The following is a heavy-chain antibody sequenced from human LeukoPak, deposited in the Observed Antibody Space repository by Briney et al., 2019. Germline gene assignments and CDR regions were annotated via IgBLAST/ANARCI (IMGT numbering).Heavy chain of an antibody. Sequence: TSETLSLTCTVSGYSISSGYYWGWIRQPPGKGLEWIGSIYHSGSTYYNPSLKSRVTISVDTSKNQFSLKLSSVTAADTAVYYCARSRVIGASPYYCDYWGQGTLVTVSS. CDR3: ARSRVIGASPYYCDY. V-gene: IGHV4-38-2*02. D-gene: IGHD1-26*01. CDR1: GYSISSGYY. CDR2: IYHSGST. J-gene: IGHJ4*02.